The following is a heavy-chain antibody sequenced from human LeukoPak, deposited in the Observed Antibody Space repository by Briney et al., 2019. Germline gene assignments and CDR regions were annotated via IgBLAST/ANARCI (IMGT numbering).Heavy chain of an antibody. CDR2: ISWNSGSI. D-gene: IGHD2-2*01. J-gene: IGHJ3*02. CDR1: GFTFDDYA. CDR3: AKGHGYCSSTSCWGAFDI. V-gene: IGHV3-9*01. Sequence: PGRSLRLPCAASGFTFDDYAMHWGRQAPGKGLEWVSGISWNSGSIGYADSVKGRFTISRDNAKNSLYLQVNSLRAEDTALYYCAKGHGYCSSTSCWGAFDIWGQVTMVTVSS.